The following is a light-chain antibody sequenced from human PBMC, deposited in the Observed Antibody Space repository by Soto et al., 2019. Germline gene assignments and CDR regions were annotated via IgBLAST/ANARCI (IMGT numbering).Light chain of an antibody. CDR2: GAS. CDR3: QQYGSSPRT. J-gene: IGKJ1*01. CDR1: RSLDGNY. V-gene: IGKV3-20*01. Sequence: IVFTKSPGALSLSPGDRATLSCRASRSLDGNYLAWYQQKPGQAPRLLIYGASTRATGIPDRFSGSGSGTDFTLTISSLEPEDFAVYYCQQYGSSPRTFGQGTKVDIK.